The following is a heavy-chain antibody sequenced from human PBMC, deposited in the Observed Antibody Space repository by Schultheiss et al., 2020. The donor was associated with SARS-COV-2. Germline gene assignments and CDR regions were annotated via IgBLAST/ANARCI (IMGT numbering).Heavy chain of an antibody. J-gene: IGHJ6*02. D-gene: IGHD6-19*01. V-gene: IGHV4-39*01. Sequence: GSLRLSCTVSGGSISSSSYYWGWIRQPPGKGLEWIGSIYYSGSTYYNPSLKSRVTISVDTSKNQFSLKLSSVTAADTAVYYCARSSSGWFGVDVWGQGTTVTVSS. CDR2: IYYSGST. CDR3: ARSSSGWFGVDV. CDR1: GGSISSSSYY.